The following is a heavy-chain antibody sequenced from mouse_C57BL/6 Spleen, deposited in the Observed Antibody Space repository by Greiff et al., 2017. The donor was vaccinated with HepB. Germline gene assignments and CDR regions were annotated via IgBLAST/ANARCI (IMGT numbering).Heavy chain of an antibody. CDR3: ARYYYGSGASWFAY. Sequence: EVQLQQSGPELVKPGASVKISCKASGYTFTDYYMNWVKQSHGKSLEWIGDINPNNGGTSYNQKFKGKATLTVDKSSSTAYMELRSLTSEDSAVYYCARYYYGSGASWFAYWGQGTLVTVSA. D-gene: IGHD1-1*01. V-gene: IGHV1-26*01. J-gene: IGHJ3*01. CDR1: GYTFTDYY. CDR2: INPNNGGT.